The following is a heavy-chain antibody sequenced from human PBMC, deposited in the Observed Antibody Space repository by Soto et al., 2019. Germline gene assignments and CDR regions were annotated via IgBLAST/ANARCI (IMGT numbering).Heavy chain of an antibody. CDR3: ARTLFIAVAGSGFDY. J-gene: IGHJ4*02. CDR2: INSDGSST. D-gene: IGHD6-19*01. CDR1: GFTFDTYW. V-gene: IGHV3-74*01. Sequence: GSLRLSCAASGFTFDTYWIHWVRQAPGKGLVWVSRINSDGSSTSYADSVKGRFTISRDNAKNTVYLQMNSLRAEDTAVYYCARTLFIAVAGSGFDYWGQGTLVTVSS.